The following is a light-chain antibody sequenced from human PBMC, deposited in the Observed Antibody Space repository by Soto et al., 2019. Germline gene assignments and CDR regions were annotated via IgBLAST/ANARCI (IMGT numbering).Light chain of an antibody. CDR1: QSVSSN. CDR2: GAS. Sequence: EIVMTQSPATLSVSPGERATLSCRASQSVSSNLAWYQQKPGQAPRLLIYGASTRATGIPARFSGSGSGTELTLTISSLQSEDFAVYYCQQYNNLRTFGQGTKVEIK. CDR3: QQYNNLRT. J-gene: IGKJ1*01. V-gene: IGKV3-15*01.